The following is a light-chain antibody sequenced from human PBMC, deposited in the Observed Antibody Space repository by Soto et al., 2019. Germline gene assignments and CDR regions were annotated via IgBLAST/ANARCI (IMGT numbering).Light chain of an antibody. CDR1: SSHIGSNS. J-gene: IGLJ1*01. CDR2: ADN. CDR3: AAWDDSLNGFV. V-gene: IGLV1-44*01. Sequence: QSVLTQPPPPSGTPGQRVSISCSGSSSHIGSNSVQWHQQLPGTAPNLLIYADNQRPSGVPDRFSGSKSGTSASLAITGLQSGDEADYYCAAWDDSLNGFVFGTGTKVTVL.